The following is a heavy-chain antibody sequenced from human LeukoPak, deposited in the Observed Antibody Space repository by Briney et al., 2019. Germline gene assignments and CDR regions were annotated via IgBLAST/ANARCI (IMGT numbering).Heavy chain of an antibody. CDR2: IIPIFGTA. Sequence: GASVTVSCKASGGTFSSYAISWVRQAPGQGLEWMGGIIPIFGTANYAQKFQGRVTITADESTSTAYMELSSLRSEDTAVYYCARTRLGYCSSTSCYWDYYYGMDVWGQGTTVTVSS. D-gene: IGHD2-2*01. J-gene: IGHJ6*02. CDR1: GGTFSSYA. CDR3: ARTRLGYCSSTSCYWDYYYGMDV. V-gene: IGHV1-69*13.